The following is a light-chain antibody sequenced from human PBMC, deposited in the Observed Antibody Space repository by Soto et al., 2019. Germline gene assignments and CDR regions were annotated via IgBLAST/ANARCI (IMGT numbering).Light chain of an antibody. CDR2: GAS. V-gene: IGKV3-20*01. CDR1: QSVSNY. Sequence: EIVLTQSPATLSLSPGERATLSCRASQSVSNYLAWYQQKPGQAPRLLIYGASSRATGIPDRFSGSGSGTDFTLTISRLEPEDFAVYYCQQYGSSPLTFGQGTKVEIK. CDR3: QQYGSSPLT. J-gene: IGKJ1*01.